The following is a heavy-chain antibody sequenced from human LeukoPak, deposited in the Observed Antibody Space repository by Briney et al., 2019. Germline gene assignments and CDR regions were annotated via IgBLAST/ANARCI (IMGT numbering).Heavy chain of an antibody. J-gene: IGHJ4*02. CDR3: ARVGYCSGGSCYPDY. D-gene: IGHD2-15*01. Sequence: ASVKVSCKACGYTFTSYGISWVRQAPGQGLEWMGWISAYNGNTNYAQKLQGRVTMTTDTSTSTAYMELRSLRSDDTAVYYCARVGYCSGGSCYPDYWGQGTLVTVSS. CDR1: GYTFTSYG. CDR2: ISAYNGNT. V-gene: IGHV1-18*01.